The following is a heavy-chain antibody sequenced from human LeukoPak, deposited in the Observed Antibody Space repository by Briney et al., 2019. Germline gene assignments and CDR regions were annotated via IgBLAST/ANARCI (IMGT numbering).Heavy chain of an antibody. Sequence: SETLSLTCTVSGYSISSGYYWGWIRQPPGKGLEWIGSIYHSGSTYYNPSLKSRVTISVDTSKNQFSLKLSSVTAADTAVYYCAREVGSYYGTFDYWGQGTLVTVSS. CDR1: GYSISSGYY. J-gene: IGHJ4*02. D-gene: IGHD1-26*01. CDR3: AREVGSYYGTFDY. CDR2: IYHSGST. V-gene: IGHV4-38-2*02.